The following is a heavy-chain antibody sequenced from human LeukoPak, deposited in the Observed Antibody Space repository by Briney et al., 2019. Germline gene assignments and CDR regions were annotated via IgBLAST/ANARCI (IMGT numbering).Heavy chain of an antibody. V-gene: IGHV1-69*01. CDR1: GGTFSSYA. J-gene: IGHJ4*02. CDR2: IILIFGTA. D-gene: IGHD3-9*01. CDR3: AREGARSYDILTGYHPPGYYFDY. Sequence: ASVKVSCKASGGTFSSYAISWVRQAPGQGLEWMGGIILIFGTANYAQKFQGGVTITADESTSTAYMELSSLRSEDTAVYYCAREGARSYDILTGYHPPGYYFDYWGQGTLVTVSS.